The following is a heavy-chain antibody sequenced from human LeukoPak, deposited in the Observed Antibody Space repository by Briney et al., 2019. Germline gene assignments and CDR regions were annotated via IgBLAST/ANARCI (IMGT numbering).Heavy chain of an antibody. Sequence: SGGSLRLSCAASGFTLSAFAMTWVRQAPGKGLEWVSLIYSGGNTYYADSVKGRFTISRDESKNTLYLQMNSLRAEDTAVYYCARVGSGSGSYGSGNYYFDDWGPGTLVTVSS. V-gene: IGHV3-53*01. CDR2: IYSGGNT. J-gene: IGHJ4*02. D-gene: IGHD3-10*01. CDR1: GFTLSAFA. CDR3: ARVGSGSGSYGSGNYYFDD.